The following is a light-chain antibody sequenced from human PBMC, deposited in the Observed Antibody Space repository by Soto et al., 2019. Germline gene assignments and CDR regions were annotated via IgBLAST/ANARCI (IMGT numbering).Light chain of an antibody. J-gene: IGLJ2*01. CDR1: SSDVGGYNY. V-gene: IGLV2-14*01. CDR3: SSYTSSSTPA. CDR2: DVS. Sequence: QSALTQPASVSGSPGQSITISCTGTSSDVGGYNYVSWYQQHPGKAPKLMIYDVSNRPSGVSNRFSGSKSGNTASLTISGIQAEDEADYYCSSYTSSSTPAFGGGTKVTVL.